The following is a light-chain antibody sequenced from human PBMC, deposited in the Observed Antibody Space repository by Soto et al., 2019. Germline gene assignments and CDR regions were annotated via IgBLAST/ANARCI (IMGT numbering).Light chain of an antibody. V-gene: IGKV1-39*01. CDR1: QTISTF. J-gene: IGKJ1*01. CDR2: RAS. CDR3: QHSYSSPPWT. Sequence: DIPMTQSPAPLSASVGDRVTISCRASQTISTFLNWYQQKPGTAPRLLIYRASSVQSGVPPRFSGSGSGRDFTLTISSLRPEDIATYFCQHSYSSPPWTFGQGTKVEV.